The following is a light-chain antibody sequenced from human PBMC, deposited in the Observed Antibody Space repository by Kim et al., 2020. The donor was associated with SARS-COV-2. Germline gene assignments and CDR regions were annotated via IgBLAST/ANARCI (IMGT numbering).Light chain of an antibody. CDR2: LGS. Sequence: DIVMTQSPLSLPVTPGEPASISCRSSQSLLHTNGYTYLDWYLQKPGQSPQVLIFLGSNRASGVPDRFSGSGSGTDFTLKISRVEAEDVGVYYCMQALQIPTTLGPGTKVDIK. CDR3: MQALQIPTT. CDR1: QSLLHTNGYTY. J-gene: IGKJ3*01. V-gene: IGKV2-28*01.